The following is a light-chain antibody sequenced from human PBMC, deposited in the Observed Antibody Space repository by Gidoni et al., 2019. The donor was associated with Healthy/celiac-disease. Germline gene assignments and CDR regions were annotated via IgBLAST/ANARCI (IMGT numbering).Light chain of an antibody. CDR1: QSISSW. J-gene: IGKJ1*01. CDR2: KAS. V-gene: IGKV1-5*03. Sequence: DIQMTQSPSTLSASVGDRVTITCRASQSISSWLAWYQQKPGKAPKLLIYKASSLESGVPSWFSCSGSGTEFTLTISSLQPDDFATYYCQQYNSYSTWTFGQGTKVEIK. CDR3: QQYNSYSTWT.